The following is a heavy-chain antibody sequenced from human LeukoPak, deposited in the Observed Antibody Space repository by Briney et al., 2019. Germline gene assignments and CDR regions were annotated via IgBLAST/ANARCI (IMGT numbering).Heavy chain of an antibody. CDR2: ISSVGTNK. V-gene: IGHV3-30*18. D-gene: IGHD3-3*01. CDR1: GFTFSSYG. Sequence: PGRSLRLSCAVSGFTFSSYGMHWVRQAPGKGLEWMAVISSVGTNKYYADSVKGRFTISRDHSKNTMYLQVTSLRGEDTAVYYSAKDMNYDFWSGLGNWGQGTLVTVSS. CDR3: AKDMNYDFWSGLGN. J-gene: IGHJ4*02.